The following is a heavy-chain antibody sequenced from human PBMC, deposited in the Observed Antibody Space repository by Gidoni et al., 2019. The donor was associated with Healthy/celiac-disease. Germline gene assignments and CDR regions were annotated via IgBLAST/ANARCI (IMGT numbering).Heavy chain of an antibody. J-gene: IGHJ4*02. D-gene: IGHD3-22*01. CDR1: GFTFDDYA. CDR2: MSWNSVSI. CDR3: AKDHYYDSSGYYDY. V-gene: IGHV3-9*01. Sequence: EVQLVESGGGLVQPGRSLRLSCAASGFTFDDYAMHWVRQAPGKGLEWVSGMSWNSVSIGYADSVKGRFTISRDNAKNYLYLQMNSLRAEDTALYYCAKDHYYDSSGYYDYWGQGTLVTVSS.